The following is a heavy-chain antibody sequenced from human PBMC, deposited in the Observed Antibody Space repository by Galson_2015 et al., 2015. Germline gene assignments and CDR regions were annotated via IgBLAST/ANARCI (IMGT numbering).Heavy chain of an antibody. J-gene: IGHJ3*02. D-gene: IGHD6-19*01. V-gene: IGHV3-30-3*01. CDR1: GFTFSSYT. Sequence: SLRLSCAASGFTFSSYTMHWVRQAPGKGLEWMALISHDGSNKYYADSVKGRFTISRDNSKNTLYLQMNSLRAEDAALYFCARSRSGWIYDAFDIWGQGAMVTVSS. CDR3: ARSRSGWIYDAFDI. CDR2: ISHDGSNK.